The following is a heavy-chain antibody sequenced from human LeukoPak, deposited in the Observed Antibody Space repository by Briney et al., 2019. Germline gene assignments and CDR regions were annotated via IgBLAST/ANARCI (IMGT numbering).Heavy chain of an antibody. CDR2: IYPGDSDT. CDR3: ALGGYYYDSSGYPDY. J-gene: IGHJ4*02. D-gene: IGHD3-22*01. V-gene: IGHV5-51*01. CDR1: GYSFTSYW. Sequence: GESLKISCKGSGYSFTSYWIGWVRQMPGKGLEWMGIIYPGDSDTRYSPSFQGQVTISADKSISTACLQWSSLKASDTAMYYCALGGYYYDSSGYPDYWGQGTLVTVSS.